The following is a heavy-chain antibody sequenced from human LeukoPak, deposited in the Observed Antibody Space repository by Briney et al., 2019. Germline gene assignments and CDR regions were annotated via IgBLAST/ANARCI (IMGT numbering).Heavy chain of an antibody. J-gene: IGHJ4*02. CDR2: ISSSSSTI. V-gene: IGHV3-48*04. CDR1: GFTFSSYS. Sequence: GGSLRLSSAASGFTFSSYSMNWVRPAPGKGLEWVSYISSSSSTIYYADSVKGRFTISRDNAKNSLYLQMNSLRAEDTAVYYCARSYGDNPLGYWGQGTLVTVSS. CDR3: ARSYGDNPLGY. D-gene: IGHD4-17*01.